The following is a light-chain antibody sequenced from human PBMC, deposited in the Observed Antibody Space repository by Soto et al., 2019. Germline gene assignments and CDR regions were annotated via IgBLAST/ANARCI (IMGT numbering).Light chain of an antibody. CDR1: SSNIGSHN. J-gene: IGLJ2*01. CDR3: STWDAGLNALI. V-gene: IGLV1-44*01. Sequence: QSVLTQPPSVSGTPGQRVTISCSGSSSNIGSHNVVWYQHIPGSAPKFLMYTNDQRPSGVPDRFSGSKSGTSASLDISGLQSDDEGDYYCSTWDAGLNALIFGGGTKLNVL. CDR2: TND.